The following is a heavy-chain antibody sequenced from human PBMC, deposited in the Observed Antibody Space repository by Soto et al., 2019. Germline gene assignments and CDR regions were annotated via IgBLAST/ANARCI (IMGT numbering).Heavy chain of an antibody. CDR1: GGSISSSNW. Sequence: SETLSLTCAVSGGSISSSNWWSWVRQPPGKGLEWIGEMYHSGSTNYNPSLKSRVTISVDKSKNQFSLKLSSVTAADTAVYYCARGQGTRENWFDPWGQGTLVTVSS. V-gene: IGHV4-4*02. CDR2: MYHSGST. CDR3: ARGQGTRENWFDP. J-gene: IGHJ5*02. D-gene: IGHD3-10*01.